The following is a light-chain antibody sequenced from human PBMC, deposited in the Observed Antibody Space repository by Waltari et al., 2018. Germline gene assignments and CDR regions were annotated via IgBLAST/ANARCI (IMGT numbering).Light chain of an antibody. CDR3: CSYSSIK. V-gene: IGLV2-14*01. CDR2: DVV. Sequence: QSAPTPPASVSVSPGQTITIFCTETSSDIGGHNYASWYQQHPGKPPQLLIYDVVKRPPGVCNRSMGTNTGTTACLTMSGLQATDDASYYCCSYSSIKFGEGTKHTVL. CDR1: SSDIGGHNY. J-gene: IGLJ2*01.